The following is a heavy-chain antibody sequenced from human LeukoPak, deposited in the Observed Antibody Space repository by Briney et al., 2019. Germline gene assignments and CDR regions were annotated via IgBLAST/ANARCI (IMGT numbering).Heavy chain of an antibody. CDR2: INPSGGST. CDR1: GYTFTSYY. D-gene: IGHD2-8*01. J-gene: IGHJ4*02. CDR3: ARMSGYCTNGVCSDLGY. Sequence: VASVKVSCKASGYTFTSYYMHWVRQAPGQGLEWMGIINPSGGSTSYAQKFQGRVTMTRDTSTSTVYMELSSLRSEDTAVYYCARMSGYCTNGVCSDLGYWGQGTLVTVSS. V-gene: IGHV1-46*01.